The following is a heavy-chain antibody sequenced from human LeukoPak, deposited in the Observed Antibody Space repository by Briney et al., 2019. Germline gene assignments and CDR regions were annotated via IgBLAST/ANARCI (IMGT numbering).Heavy chain of an antibody. D-gene: IGHD1-26*01. CDR2: IWYDGSNK. Sequence: GRSLRLSCAASGFTFSSYGMHWVRQAPGKGLEWVAVIWYDGSNKYYADSVKGRFTISRDNSKNTLYLQMNSLRAEDTAVYYCAKDVLKVGATTGEDYWGQGTLVTVSS. CDR3: AKDVLKVGATTGEDY. J-gene: IGHJ4*02. V-gene: IGHV3-33*06. CDR1: GFTFSSYG.